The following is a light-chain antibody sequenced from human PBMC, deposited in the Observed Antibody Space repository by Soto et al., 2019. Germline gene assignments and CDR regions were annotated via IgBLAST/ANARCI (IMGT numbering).Light chain of an antibody. CDR3: SSYTTSSTRV. CDR1: SSDVGGYNY. V-gene: IGLV2-14*01. CDR2: DVN. J-gene: IGLJ2*01. Sequence: QSALTQPASVSGSPGQSITISCTGTSSDVGGYNYVSWYQQYPGKAPKLMIYDVNNRPSGVSNRFSGSKSGNTASLTFSGLQAEDEADYYCSSYTTSSTRVFGGGTKLTVL.